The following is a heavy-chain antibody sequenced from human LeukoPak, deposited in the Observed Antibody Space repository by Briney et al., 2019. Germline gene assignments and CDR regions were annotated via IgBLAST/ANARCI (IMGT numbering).Heavy chain of an antibody. CDR2: ISYDGSNK. CDR3: AKDADSGYDLTNWFDP. V-gene: IGHV3-30*18. D-gene: IGHD5-12*01. CDR1: GFTFSSYG. J-gene: IGHJ5*02. Sequence: GGSLRLSCAASGFTFSSYGMHWVRQAPGKGLEWVAVISYDGSNKYYADSVKGRFTISRDNSKNTLYLQMNSLRAEDTAVYYCAKDADSGYDLTNWFDPWGQGTLVTVSS.